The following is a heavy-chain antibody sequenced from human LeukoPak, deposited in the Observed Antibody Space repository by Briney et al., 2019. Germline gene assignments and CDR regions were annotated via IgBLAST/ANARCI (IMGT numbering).Heavy chain of an antibody. Sequence: GSLRLSCAASGFTFSSYGMHWVRPAPGKWLEWVAVISYDGREKNFADSVKGRFTISRDNSQNTLYLQMNRLRTEDTAVFHCGKGRLTRFPNWFDPWGQGTLVTVSS. CDR1: GFTFSSYG. CDR3: GKGRLTRFPNWFDP. V-gene: IGHV3-30*18. D-gene: IGHD3-9*01. J-gene: IGHJ5*02. CDR2: ISYDGREK.